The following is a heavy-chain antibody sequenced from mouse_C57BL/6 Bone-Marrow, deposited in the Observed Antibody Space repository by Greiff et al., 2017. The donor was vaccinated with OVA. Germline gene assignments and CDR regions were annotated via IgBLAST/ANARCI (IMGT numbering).Heavy chain of an antibody. Sequence: QVQLQQSGPELVKPGASVKLSCKASGYTFTSYDINWVKQRPGKGLEWIGWIYPRDGSTKYNEKFKGKATLTVDTSSSTAYMELHSLTPEDSAVYFCARMRLTTGYYFDNWGQGTTLTVSS. CDR2: IYPRDGST. V-gene: IGHV1-85*01. D-gene: IGHD1-1*01. CDR3: ARMRLTTGYYFDN. J-gene: IGHJ2*01. CDR1: GYTFTSYD.